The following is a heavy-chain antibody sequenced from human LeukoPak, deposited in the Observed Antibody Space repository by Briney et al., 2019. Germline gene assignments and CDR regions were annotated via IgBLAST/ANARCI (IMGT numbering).Heavy chain of an antibody. CDR1: GYTFTSYG. CDR3: ARGLVGIAVAAPLH. CDR2: ISAYNGNT. Sequence: GAPVKVSCKASGYTFTSYGISWVRQAPGQGLEWMGWISAYNGNTNYAQKLQGRVTITRDTSASTAYMELSSLRSEDTAVYYCARGLVGIAVAAPLHWGQGTLVTVSS. J-gene: IGHJ4*02. D-gene: IGHD6-19*01. V-gene: IGHV1-18*01.